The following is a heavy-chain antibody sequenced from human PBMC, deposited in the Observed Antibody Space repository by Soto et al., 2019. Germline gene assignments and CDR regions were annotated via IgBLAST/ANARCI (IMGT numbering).Heavy chain of an antibody. CDR1: GFTFSSYE. Sequence: PGESLRLSCAASGFTFSSYEMNWVRQAPGKGLEWVSYISSSGSTIYYADSVKGRFTISRDNAKNSLYLQMNSLRAEDTAVYYCARDSRYCSSTSCSPHWYYGMDVWGQGTTVTVSS. D-gene: IGHD2-2*01. CDR2: ISSSGSTI. CDR3: ARDSRYCSSTSCSPHWYYGMDV. V-gene: IGHV3-48*03. J-gene: IGHJ6*02.